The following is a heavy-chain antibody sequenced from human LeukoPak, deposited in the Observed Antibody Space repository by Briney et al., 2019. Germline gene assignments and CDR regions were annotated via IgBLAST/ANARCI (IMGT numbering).Heavy chain of an antibody. D-gene: IGHD2-2*01. CDR1: GGSFSGYY. CDR2: INHSGST. V-gene: IGHV4-34*01. J-gene: IGHJ5*02. CDR3: ARGPVGYCSSTSCSNWFDP. Sequence: SETLSLTCAVYGGSFSGYYWSWIRQPPGKGLEWIGEINHSGSTNYNPSLKSRVTLSVDTSKNQFSLKLSSVTAADTAVYYCARGPVGYCSSTSCSNWFDPWGQGTLVTVSA.